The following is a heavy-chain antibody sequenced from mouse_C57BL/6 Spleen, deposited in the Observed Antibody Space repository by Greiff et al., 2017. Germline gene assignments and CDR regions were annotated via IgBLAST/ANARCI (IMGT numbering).Heavy chain of an antibody. CDR1: GYSITSDY. Sequence: EVQLVESGPGLAKPSQTLSLTCSVTGYSITSDYWNWIRKFPGHKLEYMGYISYSGSTYHNPSLNSRISITRDTSKNQYYLQLSSVTTEDTATYYCARRQLRLRHFDYWGQGTTLTVSS. CDR3: ARRQLRLRHFDY. D-gene: IGHD3-2*02. J-gene: IGHJ2*01. CDR2: ISYSGST. V-gene: IGHV3-8*01.